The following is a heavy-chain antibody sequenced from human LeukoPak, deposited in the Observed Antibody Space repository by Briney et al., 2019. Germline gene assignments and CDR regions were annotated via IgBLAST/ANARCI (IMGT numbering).Heavy chain of an antibody. V-gene: IGHV4-4*07. CDR2: IYTSGST. J-gene: IGHJ4*02. CDR1: GGSISSYY. D-gene: IGHD3-22*01. Sequence: PSETLSLTCTVSGGSISSYYWSWIRQPAGKGLEWIGRIYTSGSTNYNPSLKSRVTMSVDTSKNQFSLKLSSVTAADTAVYYCARNSHYYDSSGYYLYYFDYWGQGTLVTVSS. CDR3: ARNSHYYDSSGYYLYYFDY.